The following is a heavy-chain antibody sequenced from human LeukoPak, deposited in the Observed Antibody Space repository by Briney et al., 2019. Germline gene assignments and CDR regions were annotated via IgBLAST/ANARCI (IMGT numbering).Heavy chain of an antibody. Sequence: GGSLRLSCAASGFTFSSFWLTWFRQAPGKGLEWVGFIRSKAYGGTTEYAASVKGRFTISRDDSKGIAYLQMNSLKTEDTAVYYCTRNNGGYYGYDYWGQGTLVTVSS. J-gene: IGHJ4*02. CDR1: GFTFSSFW. CDR2: IRSKAYGGTT. D-gene: IGHD4-17*01. CDR3: TRNNGGYYGYDY. V-gene: IGHV3-49*03.